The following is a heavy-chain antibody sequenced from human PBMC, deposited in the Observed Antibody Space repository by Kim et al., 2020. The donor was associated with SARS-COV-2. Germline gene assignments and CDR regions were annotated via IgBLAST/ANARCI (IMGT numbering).Heavy chain of an antibody. CDR2: IYYSGST. CDR1: GGSISSGGYY. V-gene: IGHV4-31*03. D-gene: IGHD2-8*01. J-gene: IGHJ4*02. CDR3: ARGDGGASYV. Sequence: SETLSLTCTVSGGSISSGGYYWSWIRQHPGKGLEWIGYIYYSGSTYYNPSLKSRVTISVDTSKNQFSLKLSSVTAADTAVYYCARGDGGASYVWGQGTLVTVSS.